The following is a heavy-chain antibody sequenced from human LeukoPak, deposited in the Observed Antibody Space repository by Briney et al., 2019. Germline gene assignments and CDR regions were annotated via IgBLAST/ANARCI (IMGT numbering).Heavy chain of an antibody. Sequence: SETLSLTCAVYGGSFSGYYWSWIRQPPGKGLEWIGEINHSGSTNYNPSLKSRVTISVDTSKNQFSLKLSSVTAADTAVYYCARDVAEAGPAEAIDYWGQGTLVTVSS. V-gene: IGHV4-34*01. CDR3: ARDVAEAGPAEAIDY. J-gene: IGHJ4*02. CDR1: GGSFSGYY. CDR2: INHSGST. D-gene: IGHD6-19*01.